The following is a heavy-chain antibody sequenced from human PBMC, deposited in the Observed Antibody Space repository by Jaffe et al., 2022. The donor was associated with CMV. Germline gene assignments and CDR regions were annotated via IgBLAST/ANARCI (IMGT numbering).Heavy chain of an antibody. V-gene: IGHV4-59*08. CDR2: IYYSGST. Sequence: QVQLQESGPGLVKPSETLSLTCTVSGGSISSYYWSWIRQPPGKGLEWIGYIYYSGSTNYNPSLKSRVTISVDTSKNQFSLKLSSVTAADTAVYYCARQNSYGSSLDYWGQGTLVTVSS. D-gene: IGHD5-18*01. CDR1: GGSISSYY. CDR3: ARQNSYGSSLDY. J-gene: IGHJ4*02.